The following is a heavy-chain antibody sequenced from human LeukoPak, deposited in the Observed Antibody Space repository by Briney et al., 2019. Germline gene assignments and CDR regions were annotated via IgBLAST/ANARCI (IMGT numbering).Heavy chain of an antibody. CDR1: GFTFSIYW. Sequence: HPGGSLRLSCAASGFTFSIYWMSWVRQAPGKGLEWVANIKQDGSEKWSVDSVKGRFTISRDNGKNSMYLEMSSLRAEDTAVYYCARWAGGHYDYWGQGTLVTVSS. CDR2: IKQDGSEK. V-gene: IGHV3-7*01. CDR3: ARWAGGHYDY. J-gene: IGHJ4*02. D-gene: IGHD1-26*01.